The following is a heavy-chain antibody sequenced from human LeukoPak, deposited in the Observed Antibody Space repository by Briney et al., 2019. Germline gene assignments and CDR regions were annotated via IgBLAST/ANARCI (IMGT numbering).Heavy chain of an antibody. V-gene: IGHV4-34*01. J-gene: IGHJ4*02. D-gene: IGHD2-15*01. CDR3: AREYCSGGSCYPIFDY. CDR2: INHSGST. Sequence: SETLSLTCAVYGGSSSGYYWSWIRQPPGKGLEWIGEINHSGSTNYNPSPKSRVTISVDTSKNQFSLKLSSVTAADTAVYYCAREYCSGGSCYPIFDYWGQGILVTVSS. CDR1: GGSSSGYY.